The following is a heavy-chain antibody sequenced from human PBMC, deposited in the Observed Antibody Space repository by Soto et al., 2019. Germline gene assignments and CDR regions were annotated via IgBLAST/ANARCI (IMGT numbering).Heavy chain of an antibody. Sequence: QVQLVQSGPDVKKAGASVKVSCTAPTDYIFLAYGFDWVRQAPGQGLEWMGWISPKFGRTNYARTLQDRFTMTTDVSTNSVSMELRDLRSDDTAVYYCARDDCNGGSCDGGHYLDLWGRGTPISVSS. CDR3: ARDDCNGGSCDGGHYLDL. V-gene: IGHV1-18*01. CDR2: ISPKFGRT. CDR1: DYIFLAYG. D-gene: IGHD2-15*01. J-gene: IGHJ2*01.